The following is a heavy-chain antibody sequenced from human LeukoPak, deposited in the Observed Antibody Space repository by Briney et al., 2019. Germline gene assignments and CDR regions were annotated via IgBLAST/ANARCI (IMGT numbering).Heavy chain of an antibody. Sequence: PSETLSLTCTVSGGSISSYYWSWIRQPPGKGLEWIGCIYYSGSTNYNPSLKSRVTISVDTSKNQFSLKLSSVTAADTAVYYCARRAEGGAFDIWGQGTMVTVSS. D-gene: IGHD2-15*01. CDR1: GGSISSYY. V-gene: IGHV4-59*08. CDR2: IYYSGST. CDR3: ARRAEGGAFDI. J-gene: IGHJ3*02.